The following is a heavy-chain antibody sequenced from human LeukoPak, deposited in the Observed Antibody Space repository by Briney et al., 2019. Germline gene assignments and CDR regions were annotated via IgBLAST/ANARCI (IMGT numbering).Heavy chain of an antibody. Sequence: HPGGSLRLSCAASGFTVSSNYMSWVRQAPGKWLEWVSVIYSGSTTYYADSVKGRFTISRDNSNNALDLQMNSLRAGDTAVYYCARDQGEGYCSSTTCYERLDYWGQGTLVTVSS. CDR2: IYSGSTT. CDR3: ARDQGEGYCSSTTCYERLDY. V-gene: IGHV3-66*01. CDR1: GFTVSSNY. D-gene: IGHD2-2*01. J-gene: IGHJ4*02.